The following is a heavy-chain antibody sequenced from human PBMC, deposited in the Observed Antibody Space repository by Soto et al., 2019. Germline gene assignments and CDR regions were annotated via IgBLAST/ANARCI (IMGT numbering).Heavy chain of an antibody. CDR1: GFTFSSYW. V-gene: IGHV3-7*01. J-gene: IGHJ4*02. Sequence: EVQLLHSGGGLVQPGGSLRLSCAASGFTFSSYWMSWVRQAPGKGLAWGGNINQEGSELYYVDSVTGRFTISRDNAKNSLYLQSNSLRAENTAVYFCARVVYAPGILAARPPNYWGQGTLVIVSS. CDR3: ARVVYAPGILAARPPNY. D-gene: IGHD6-6*01. CDR2: INQEGSEL.